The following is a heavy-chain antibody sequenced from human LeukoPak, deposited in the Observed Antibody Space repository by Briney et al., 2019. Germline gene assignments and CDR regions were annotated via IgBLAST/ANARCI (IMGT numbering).Heavy chain of an antibody. J-gene: IGHJ6*03. Sequence: ASVRVSCKASGYTFTGYYMHWVRQAPGQGLEWMGWINPNSGGTNYAQKFQGRVTITADTSTDTAYMELSSLRSEDTAVYYCATDWLNDDGYYMDVWGKGTTVTVSS. V-gene: IGHV1-2*02. D-gene: IGHD1-1*01. CDR1: GYTFTGYY. CDR3: ATDWLNDDGYYMDV. CDR2: INPNSGGT.